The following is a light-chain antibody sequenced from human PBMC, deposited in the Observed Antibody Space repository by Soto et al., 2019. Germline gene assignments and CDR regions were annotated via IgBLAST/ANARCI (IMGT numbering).Light chain of an antibody. CDR2: GAS. J-gene: IGKJ1*01. Sequence: EIVMTQSPATLSVSPGERATLSCRASQSVSSNLAWYQQKPGQAPRLLIYGASTRATGIPARFSGSRSGTEFTLTISSLHSEDFAVYYCQQYNYWPRTFGQGTKVEIK. CDR1: QSVSSN. CDR3: QQYNYWPRT. V-gene: IGKV3-15*01.